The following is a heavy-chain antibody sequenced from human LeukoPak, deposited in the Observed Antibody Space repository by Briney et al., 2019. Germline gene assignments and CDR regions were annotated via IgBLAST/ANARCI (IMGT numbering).Heavy chain of an antibody. J-gene: IGHJ5*02. CDR3: ARGGGTYCSGGSCYVDWFDP. CDR2: INPNSGGT. CDR1: GYTFTGYY. D-gene: IGHD2-15*01. Sequence: ASVKVSCKASGYTFTGYYMHWVRQAPGQGLEWMGWINPNSGGTNYAQKFQGRVTMTRDTSISTAYMELSRLRSDDTAVYCCARGGGTYCSGGSCYVDWFDPWGQGTLVTVSS. V-gene: IGHV1-2*02.